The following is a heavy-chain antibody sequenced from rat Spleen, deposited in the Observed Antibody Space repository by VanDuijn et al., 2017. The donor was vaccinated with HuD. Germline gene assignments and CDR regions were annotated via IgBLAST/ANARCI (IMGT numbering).Heavy chain of an antibody. J-gene: IGHJ4*01. D-gene: IGHD4-3*01. CDR2: ISTSGGST. CDR3: ARGIRGPLGYVMDA. V-gene: IGHV5-25*01. Sequence: EVQLVESGGGLVQPGRSLKLSCAASGFTFSNYDMAWVRQAPTKGLEWVASISTSGGSTYYRDSVKGRFTVSRDNAKSTLYLQMDSLRSEDTATYYCARGIRGPLGYVMDAWGQGASVTVSS. CDR1: GFTFSNYD.